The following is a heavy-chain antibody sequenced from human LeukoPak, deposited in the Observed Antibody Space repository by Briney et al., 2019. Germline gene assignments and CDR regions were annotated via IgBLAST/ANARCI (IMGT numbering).Heavy chain of an antibody. CDR2: ISSSSSYI. Sequence: PGGTLRLSCAASGFTFSSYSMKWVRQAPGKGLEWGSSISSSSSYIYYADSVKGRFTISRDNAKNSLYLQMNSLRAEDTAVYYCARDVYGSGSPYYYGRDVWGQGTTVTVSS. D-gene: IGHD3-10*01. CDR3: ARDVYGSGSPYYYGRDV. V-gene: IGHV3-21*01. CDR1: GFTFSSYS. J-gene: IGHJ6*02.